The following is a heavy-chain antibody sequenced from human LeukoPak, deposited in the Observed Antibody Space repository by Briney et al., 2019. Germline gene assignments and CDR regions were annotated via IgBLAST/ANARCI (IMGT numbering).Heavy chain of an antibody. CDR2: ISAYNGNT. D-gene: IGHD5-12*01. J-gene: IGHJ4*02. CDR1: GYTLTSYG. V-gene: IGHV1-18*01. Sequence: ASVKVSCKASGYTLTSYGISWVRQAPGQGLEWMGWISAYNGNTNYAQKLQGRVTMTTDTSTSTAYMELRSLRSDDTAVYYCARAKRWLQLGGIDYWGQGTLVTVSS. CDR3: ARAKRWLQLGGIDY.